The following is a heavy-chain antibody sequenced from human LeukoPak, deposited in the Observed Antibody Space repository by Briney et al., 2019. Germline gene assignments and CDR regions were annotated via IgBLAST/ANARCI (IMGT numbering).Heavy chain of an antibody. CDR3: AKASTYSSGWYLYYFDY. D-gene: IGHD6-19*01. CDR2: ISGSGGST. CDR1: GFNFSSYA. J-gene: IGHJ4*02. V-gene: IGHV3-23*01. Sequence: GGSLRLSCAASGFNFSSYAMSWVRQAPGKGLEWVSAISGSGGSTYYADSVKGRFTISRDNSKNTLYLQMNSLRAEDTAVYYCAKASTYSSGWYLYYFDYWGQGTLVTVSS.